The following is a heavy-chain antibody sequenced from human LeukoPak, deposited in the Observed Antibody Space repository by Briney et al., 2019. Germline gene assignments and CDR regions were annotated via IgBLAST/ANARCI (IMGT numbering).Heavy chain of an antibody. Sequence: GGSLRLSCAASGFTFSSYAMSWVRQAPGKGLEWVAVISYDGSNKYYADSVKGRFTISRDNSKNTLYLQMNSLRAEDTAVYYRARGNIVATSDYWGQGTLVTVSS. J-gene: IGHJ4*02. D-gene: IGHD5-12*01. V-gene: IGHV3-30-3*01. CDR1: GFTFSSYA. CDR2: ISYDGSNK. CDR3: ARGNIVATSDY.